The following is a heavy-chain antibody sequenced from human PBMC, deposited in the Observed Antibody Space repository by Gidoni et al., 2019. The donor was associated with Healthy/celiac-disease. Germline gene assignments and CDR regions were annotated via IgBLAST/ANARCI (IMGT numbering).Heavy chain of an antibody. V-gene: IGHV4-30-4*01. CDR2: IYYSGST. D-gene: IGHD3-10*01. CDR1: GGSISSGDYY. Sequence: QVQLQESGPGLVKPSQTLSPPCPVSGGSISSGDYYWSWIRPPPGKGLEWIGYIYYSGSTYYNPSLKSRVTISVDTSKNQFSLKLSSVTAADTAVYYCASGSGFTMVRGVVWGQGTLVTVSS. J-gene: IGHJ4*02. CDR3: ASGSGFTMVRGVV.